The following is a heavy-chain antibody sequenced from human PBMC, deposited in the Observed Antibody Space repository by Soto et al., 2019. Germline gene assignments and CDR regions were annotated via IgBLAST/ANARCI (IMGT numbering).Heavy chain of an antibody. CDR2: ISAYNGNT. Sequence: SXKVSFKASGYTXTSYGISGVRQAPGQGLEWMGWISAYNGNTNYAKKLQGRVNMTTDTSTSTAYMELRSLRSDETAVYSCARSEYYYDSSGYYSDYWGQGTLVTVSS. CDR3: ARSEYYYDSSGYYSDY. CDR1: GYTXTSYG. D-gene: IGHD3-22*01. V-gene: IGHV1-18*01. J-gene: IGHJ4*02.